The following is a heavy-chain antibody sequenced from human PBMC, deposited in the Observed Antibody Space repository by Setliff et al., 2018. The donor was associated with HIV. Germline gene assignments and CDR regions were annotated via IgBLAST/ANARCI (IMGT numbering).Heavy chain of an antibody. CDR1: GGSISSSSYY. Sequence: SETLSLTCTVSGGSISSSSYYWGWIRQPPGKGLEWIGSIYYSGSTYYNPSLKSRVTISVDTSKNQFSLKLSSVTAADTAVYYCASPASGGSSGQYHYWGHGPLVTVSS. D-gene: IGHD6-19*01. V-gene: IGHV4-39*01. CDR2: IYYSGST. CDR3: ASPASGGSSGQYHY. J-gene: IGHJ4*01.